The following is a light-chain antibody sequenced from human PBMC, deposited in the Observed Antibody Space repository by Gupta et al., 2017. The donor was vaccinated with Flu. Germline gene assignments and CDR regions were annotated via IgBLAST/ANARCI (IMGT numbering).Light chain of an antibody. J-gene: IGKJ2*01. V-gene: IGKV3-20*01. CDR1: QSVTSSR. CDR3: QQENVSPIT. Sequence: EIVLTQSPGTLSLSPGERATLSCRASQSVTSSRLAWYQQRPGQAPRLLIHGASSRATDIPDRFSGSGSGTDFTLTINRVEPEEFAVYYCQQENVSPITFGQGTKLEIK. CDR2: GAS.